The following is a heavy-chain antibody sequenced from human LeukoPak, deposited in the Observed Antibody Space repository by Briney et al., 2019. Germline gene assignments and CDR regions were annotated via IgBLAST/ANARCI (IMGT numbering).Heavy chain of an antibody. CDR1: GGSVRSGNYY. J-gene: IGHJ4*02. Sequence: PSETLSLTCTVSGGSVRSGNYYWSWIRQPPGKGLERIGYIYYSGSTNYNPSLRSRVTISVDTSKNQFSLKLSSVTAADAAVYYCARGYYGSGSFFDYWGQGTLVTVSS. V-gene: IGHV4-61*01. CDR2: IYYSGST. D-gene: IGHD3-10*01. CDR3: ARGYYGSGSFFDY.